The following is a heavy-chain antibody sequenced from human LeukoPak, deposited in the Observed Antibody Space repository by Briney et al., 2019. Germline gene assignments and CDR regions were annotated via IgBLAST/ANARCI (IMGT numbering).Heavy chain of an antibody. V-gene: IGHV3-20*04. CDR3: ARAPIARPFSFDY. CDR1: GFAFDQHG. J-gene: IGHJ4*02. D-gene: IGHD2-15*01. Sequence: GGSLRLSCTASGFAFDQHGMSWVRQVPGKGLEWVSGINWSGGSTDYADPLRGRFTISRDNAKTSLYLQMDSLRAEDTALYYCARAPIARPFSFDYWGQGTLVTVSS. CDR2: INWSGGST.